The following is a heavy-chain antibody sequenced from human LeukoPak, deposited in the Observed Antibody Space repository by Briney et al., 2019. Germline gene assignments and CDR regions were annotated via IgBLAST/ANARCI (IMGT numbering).Heavy chain of an antibody. J-gene: IGHJ5*02. CDR2: IYPGDSDT. CDR3: ARSGYCSGGSCYSGWFDP. V-gene: IGHV5-51*01. D-gene: IGHD2-15*01. CDR1: GYSFTSYW. Sequence: PGESLKISCKGSGYSFTSYWIGWVRQMPGKGLEWMGIIYPGDSDTRYSLSFQGQVTISADKSISTAYLQWSSLKASDTAMYYCARSGYCSGGSCYSGWFDPWGQGTLVTVSS.